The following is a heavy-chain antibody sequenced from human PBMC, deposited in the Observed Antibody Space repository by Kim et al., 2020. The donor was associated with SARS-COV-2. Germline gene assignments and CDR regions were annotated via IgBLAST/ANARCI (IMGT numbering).Heavy chain of an antibody. V-gene: IGHV5-51*01. CDR2: IYPDDSDT. D-gene: IGHD6-19*01. Sequence: GESLKISCKGSGYSFTSYWIGWVRQMPGKGLEWMGIIYPDDSDTRYSPSFQGQVTMSADKSISTAYLQWSSLKAPDTAMYYCARSAVAGNLGAFDIWGQGTMVTVSS. J-gene: IGHJ3*02. CDR1: GYSFTSYW. CDR3: ARSAVAGNLGAFDI.